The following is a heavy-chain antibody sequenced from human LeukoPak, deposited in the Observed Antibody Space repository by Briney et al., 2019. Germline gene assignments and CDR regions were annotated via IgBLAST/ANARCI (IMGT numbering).Heavy chain of an antibody. V-gene: IGHV3-49*05. J-gene: IGHJ4*02. D-gene: IGHD1-26*01. CDR2: IRSKTYGGTT. CDR3: TRVFGSYYGDHDH. CDR1: GFTFGDYA. Sequence: KTGGSLRLSCTGSGFTFGDYAMSWFRQAPGKGLEWVGFIRSKTYGGTTEYAASVKGRFTISRDDSKSIAYLQMNSQETEDTAVYYCTRVFGSYYGDHDHWGQGTLVTVSS.